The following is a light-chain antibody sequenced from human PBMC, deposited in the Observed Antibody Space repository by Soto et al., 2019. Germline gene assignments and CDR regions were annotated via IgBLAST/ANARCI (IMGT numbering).Light chain of an antibody. CDR1: QSISSY. Sequence: DIQMTQSPSSLSASVGDRVTITCRASQSISSYLNWYQQKPGQAPKRLIYAASSLQSGVPSRFSGSGSGTDFTLTISSLQPEDFATYYCQQSYSTLYTFGQGTKLEIK. CDR2: AAS. CDR3: QQSYSTLYT. J-gene: IGKJ2*01. V-gene: IGKV1-39*01.